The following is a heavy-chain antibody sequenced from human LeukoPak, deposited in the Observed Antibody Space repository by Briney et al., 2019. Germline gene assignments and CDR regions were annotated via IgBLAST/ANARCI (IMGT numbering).Heavy chain of an antibody. D-gene: IGHD3-10*01. J-gene: IGHJ4*02. Sequence: ASVTVSCKASGYTFTSYGISWVRQAPGQGLEWMGWVSAYNGNTNYAQKLQGRVTMTTDTSTSTAYMELRSLRSDDTAVYYCASSLSGSVYNPLDYWGQGTLVTVSS. V-gene: IGHV1-18*01. CDR3: ASSLSGSVYNPLDY. CDR2: VSAYNGNT. CDR1: GYTFTSYG.